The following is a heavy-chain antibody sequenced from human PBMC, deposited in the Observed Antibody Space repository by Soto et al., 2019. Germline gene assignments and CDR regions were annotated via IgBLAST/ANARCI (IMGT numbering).Heavy chain of an antibody. Sequence: GESLKISCKGSGYSFTSYWISWVRQMPGKGLEWMGRIDPSDSYTNYSPSFQGHVTISADKSTSTAYLQWSSLKASDTAMYYCARFGVYCSSASCYKRGRAFDIWGQGTMVTVSS. V-gene: IGHV5-10-1*01. J-gene: IGHJ3*02. CDR2: IDPSDSYT. D-gene: IGHD2-2*02. CDR1: GYSFTSYW. CDR3: ARFGVYCSSASCYKRGRAFDI.